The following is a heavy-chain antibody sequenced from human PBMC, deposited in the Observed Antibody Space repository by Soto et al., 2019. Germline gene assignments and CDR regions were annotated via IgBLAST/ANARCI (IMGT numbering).Heavy chain of an antibody. D-gene: IGHD3-22*01. Sequence: SETLSLTCAVYGGSFSGYYWSWIRQPPGKGLEWIGEINHSGSTNYNPSLKSRVTISVDTSKNQFSLKLSSVTAADTAVYYCARGSSITMIVVVIGGPLFDYWGQGTLVTVSS. V-gene: IGHV4-34*01. CDR2: INHSGST. CDR3: ARGSSITMIVVVIGGPLFDY. J-gene: IGHJ4*02. CDR1: GGSFSGYY.